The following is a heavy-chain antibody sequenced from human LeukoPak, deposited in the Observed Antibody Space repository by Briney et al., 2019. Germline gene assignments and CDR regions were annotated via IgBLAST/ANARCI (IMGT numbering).Heavy chain of an antibody. CDR2: IWYDGSNK. Sequence: GGSLRLSCAASGFTFSSYGMHWVRQAPGKGLEWVAVIWYDGSNKYYADSVKGRFTISRDNSNNTLYLQMNSLRAEDTAVYYCARADYQLLSPSYNWFDPWGQRTLVTVSS. J-gene: IGHJ5*02. D-gene: IGHD2-2*01. CDR1: GFTFSSYG. V-gene: IGHV3-33*01. CDR3: ARADYQLLSPSYNWFDP.